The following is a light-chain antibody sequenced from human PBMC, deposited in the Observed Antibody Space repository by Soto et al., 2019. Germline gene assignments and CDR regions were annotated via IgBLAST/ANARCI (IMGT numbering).Light chain of an antibody. V-gene: IGKV3-11*01. CDR2: DAS. Sequence: EIVLTQSPATLSLSPGEQATLSCRASQSVSSYLAWYQQKPGQAPRLLIYDASNRATGIPARFSGSGSGTDFTLTISSLEPEDFAVYYCQQPESTFGRGTRLEIK. J-gene: IGKJ5*01. CDR3: QQPEST. CDR1: QSVSSY.